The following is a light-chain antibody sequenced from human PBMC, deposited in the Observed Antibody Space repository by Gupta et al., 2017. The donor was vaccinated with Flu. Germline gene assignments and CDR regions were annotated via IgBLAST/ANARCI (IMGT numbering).Light chain of an antibody. V-gene: IGKV4-1*01. J-gene: IGKJ1*01. CDR1: QSVLHISNNKNY. CDR2: WAS. CDR3: QQYYTTLWT. Sequence: DIVMTQSPDSLAVSLGERATINCKSSQSVLHISNNKNYLAWYQQKPGQPPKLLIYWASTRESGVPDRFSGSGSGTDFTLTISSLQAEDVAVYYCQQYYTTLWTFGQGTKVEIK.